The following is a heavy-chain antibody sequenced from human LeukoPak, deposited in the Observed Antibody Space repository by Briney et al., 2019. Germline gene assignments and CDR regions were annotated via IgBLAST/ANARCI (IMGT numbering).Heavy chain of an antibody. CDR3: AGLPIYSSGWFLDH. V-gene: IGHV3-48*01. Sequence: PGGSLRLSCAASGFTFSSYSMNWVRQAPGKGLEWVSYISSSNSTIYYVDSVKGRFTISRDNAKNSLYLQMNSLRAEDTAVYYCAGLPIYSSGWFLDHWGRGTLVTVSS. J-gene: IGHJ4*02. CDR2: ISSSNSTI. D-gene: IGHD6-19*01. CDR1: GFTFSSYS.